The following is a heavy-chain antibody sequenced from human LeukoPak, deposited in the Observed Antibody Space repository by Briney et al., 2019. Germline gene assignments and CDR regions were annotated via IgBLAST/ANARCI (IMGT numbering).Heavy chain of an antibody. D-gene: IGHD3-10*01. CDR3: ARGPNYYGSGSYDY. CDR1: GGSFSGYY. J-gene: IGHJ4*02. V-gene: IGHV4-34*01. CDR2: INHSGST. Sequence: SETLSLTCAVYGGSFSGYYWSWIRQPPGKGLEWIGEINHSGSTNYNLSLKSRVTISVDTSKNQFSLKLSSVTAADTAVYYCARGPNYYGSGSYDYWGQGTLVTVSS.